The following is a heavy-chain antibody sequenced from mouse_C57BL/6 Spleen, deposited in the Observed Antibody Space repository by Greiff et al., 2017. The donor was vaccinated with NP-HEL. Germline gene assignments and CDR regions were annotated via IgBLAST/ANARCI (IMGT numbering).Heavy chain of an antibody. CDR2: IWSGGST. CDR1: GFSLTSYG. Sequence: QVQLQQSGPGLVQPSQSLSITCTVSGFSLTSYGVHWVRQSPGKGLEWLGVIWSGGSTDYNAAFISRLSISKDNSKSQVFFKMNSLQADDTAIYYCASSITTVVATPWYFDVWGTGTTVTVSS. D-gene: IGHD1-1*01. V-gene: IGHV2-2*01. J-gene: IGHJ1*03. CDR3: ASSITTVVATPWYFDV.